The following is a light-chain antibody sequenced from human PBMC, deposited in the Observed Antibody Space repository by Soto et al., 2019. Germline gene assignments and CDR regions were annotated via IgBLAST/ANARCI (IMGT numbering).Light chain of an antibody. Sequence: IHMTQSPSSLSASVGDRVTITCRASQRITTYLNWYQQKPGKAPKLLISTAATLQGGVPSRFSGSASGTDFTLTITTRQPEDFATYFCQQSYSTPYTFGQGTKLEIK. J-gene: IGKJ2*01. CDR3: QQSYSTPYT. CDR1: QRITTY. V-gene: IGKV1-39*01. CDR2: TAA.